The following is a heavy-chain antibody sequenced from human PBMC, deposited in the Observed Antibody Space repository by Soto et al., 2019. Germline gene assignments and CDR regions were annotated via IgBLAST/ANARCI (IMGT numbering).Heavy chain of an antibody. V-gene: IGHV3-21*01. Sequence: EVQLVESGGGLVKPGGSLRLSCAASGFTFSSYSMNWVHQAPGKGLEWVSSISSSSSYIYYADSEKGRFTISRDNAKNSLYLQMNSLRAEDTAVYYCARGMIAAAGTEFYYYGMDVWGQGTTVTVSS. J-gene: IGHJ6*02. CDR1: GFTFSSYS. CDR2: ISSSSSYI. CDR3: ARGMIAAAGTEFYYYGMDV. D-gene: IGHD6-13*01.